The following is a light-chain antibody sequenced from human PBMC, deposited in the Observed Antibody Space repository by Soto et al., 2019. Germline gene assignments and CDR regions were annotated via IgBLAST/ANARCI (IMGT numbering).Light chain of an antibody. CDR2: AAS. CDR1: QSVRTY. V-gene: IGKV1-17*01. J-gene: IGKJ3*01. CDR3: QQLDSYVFT. Sequence: DIQMTQSPSSLSASVGDRVTITCRASQSVRTYLNWYQQERGEAPKLLIYAASTLQSGVPSRFSGSGSGTDFTLTISSLQPEDFATYYCQQLDSYVFTFGPGTKVDIK.